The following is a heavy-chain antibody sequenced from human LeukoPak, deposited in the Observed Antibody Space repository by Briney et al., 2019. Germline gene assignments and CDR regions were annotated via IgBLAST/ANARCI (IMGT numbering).Heavy chain of an antibody. CDR2: IRYDGSNK. D-gene: IGHD3-9*01. Sequence: GGSLRLSCAASGFTFSSYGMHSVRQAPGKGLEWVAFIRYDGSNKYYADSVKGRFTISRDNSKNTLYLQMNSLRAEDTAVYYCAKDRYYDILTGYIDYWGQGTLVTVSS. CDR3: AKDRYYDILTGYIDY. J-gene: IGHJ4*02. V-gene: IGHV3-30*02. CDR1: GFTFSSYG.